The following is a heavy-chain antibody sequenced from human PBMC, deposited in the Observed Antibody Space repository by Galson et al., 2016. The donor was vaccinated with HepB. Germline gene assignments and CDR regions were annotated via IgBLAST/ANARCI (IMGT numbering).Heavy chain of an antibody. CDR2: IHHSGST. D-gene: IGHD2-21*01. CDR1: GGSISGFF. CDR3: ARYYCETIACRSFDF. J-gene: IGHJ4*02. V-gene: IGHV4-59*01. Sequence: SETLSLTCSVSGGSISGFFWSWIRQPPGKGLEWIGYIHHSGSTNYNPSLKSRVTMSVDTSKNQLSMKMNSVTSEDTALYYCARYYCETIACRSFDFWGQGTLVTVSS.